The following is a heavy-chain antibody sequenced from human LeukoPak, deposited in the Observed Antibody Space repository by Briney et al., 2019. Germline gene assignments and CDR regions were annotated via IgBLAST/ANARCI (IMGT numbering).Heavy chain of an antibody. CDR3: AKALGDYYYYYGMDV. D-gene: IGHD2-21*02. J-gene: IGHJ6*02. CDR2: ISGSGGST. V-gene: IGHV3-23*01. CDR1: GFTVSSTY. Sequence: GGSLRLSCAASGFTVSSTYMSWVRQAPGKGLEWVSAISGSGGSTYYADSVKGRFTISRDNSKNTLYLQMNSLRAEDTAVYYCAKALGDYYYYYGMDVWGQGTTVTVSS.